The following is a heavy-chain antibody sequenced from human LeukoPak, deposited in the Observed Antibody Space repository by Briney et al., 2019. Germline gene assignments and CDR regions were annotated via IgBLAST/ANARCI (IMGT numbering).Heavy chain of an antibody. D-gene: IGHD6-13*01. CDR3: ARGGGSSWYTAAFDI. V-gene: IGHV4-59*01. Sequence: PSETLSLTCTVSGGSISSYYWSWIRQPPGKGLEWIGYIYYSGSTNYNPSLKSRVTMSVDTSKNQFSLKLSSVTAADTAVYYCARGGGSSWYTAAFDIWGQGTMVTVSS. CDR2: IYYSGST. CDR1: GGSISSYY. J-gene: IGHJ3*02.